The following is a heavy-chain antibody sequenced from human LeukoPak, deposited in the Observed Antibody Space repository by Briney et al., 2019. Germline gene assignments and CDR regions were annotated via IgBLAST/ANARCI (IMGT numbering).Heavy chain of an antibody. Sequence: GESLNFSCKASGYILTSQWIGWVRQMPGGGLEWMGLIPPDDADTSYSPSFQGQVTITVDNSISTAYVRWNSLEASDTAMYYCARVVVINSGNWYFDFWGRGTRVTVTS. J-gene: IGHJ2*01. D-gene: IGHD3-22*01. CDR3: ARVVVINSGNWYFDF. CDR2: IPPDDADT. CDR1: GYILTSQW. V-gene: IGHV5-51*01.